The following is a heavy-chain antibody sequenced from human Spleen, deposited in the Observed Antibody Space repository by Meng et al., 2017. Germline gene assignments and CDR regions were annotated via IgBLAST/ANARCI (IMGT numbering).Heavy chain of an antibody. CDR1: GESLSGYY. Sequence: QVQLPQWGAGLLKPSETLSLTCAVYGESLSGYYWSWIRQPPGKGLEWIGEINHGGSTNYNPSLKSRVTISVDTSKNHFSLNLTSVTAADTAVYYCTRGKKYYYDSTGYFAYWGQGTLVTVSS. V-gene: IGHV4-34*01. CDR2: INHGGST. J-gene: IGHJ4*02. CDR3: TRGKKYYYDSTGYFAY. D-gene: IGHD3-22*01.